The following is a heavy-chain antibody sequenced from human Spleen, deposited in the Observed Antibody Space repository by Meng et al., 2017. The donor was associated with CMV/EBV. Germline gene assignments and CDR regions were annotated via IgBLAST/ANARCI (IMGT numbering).Heavy chain of an antibody. CDR3: ARDWHHREPEVHGLDV. J-gene: IGHJ6*02. CDR1: GFTFSSYA. Sequence: GGSLRLSCAASGFTFSSYAMHWVRQAPGKGLEWVAVISYDGSNKYYADSVKGRFTISRDSSKNTLYLQMNSLRAEDTAVYYCARDWHHREPEVHGLDVWGQGTTVTVSS. CDR2: ISYDGSNK. V-gene: IGHV3-30-3*01. D-gene: IGHD1-14*01.